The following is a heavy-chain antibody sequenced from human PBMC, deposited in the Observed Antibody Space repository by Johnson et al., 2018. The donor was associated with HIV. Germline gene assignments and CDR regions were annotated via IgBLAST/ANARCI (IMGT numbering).Heavy chain of an antibody. J-gene: IGHJ3*01. CDR3: ARGAYHHDFDV. Sequence: VQVVESGGGLVQPGGSLRLSCAASGFTFSSFWIHWVRQAPGKGLEWVSRIDSGGAGPIYDDSAKGRVSITRDHAKNALYLQLDLLTVDDTAVYYCARGAYHHDFDVWGQGTMVTVSS. V-gene: IGHV3-74*02. D-gene: IGHD1-26*01. CDR1: GFTFSSFW. CDR2: IDSGGAGP.